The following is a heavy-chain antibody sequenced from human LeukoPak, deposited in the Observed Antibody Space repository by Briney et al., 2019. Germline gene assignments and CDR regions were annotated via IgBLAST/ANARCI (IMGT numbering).Heavy chain of an antibody. CDR1: GYTFTSYG. Sequence: GASVKVSCKASGYTFTSYGISWVRQAPGQGLEWMGWISAYNGNTNYAQKLQGRVTMTTDTSTSTAYMELRSLRSDDTAVYYCARDLRPFIVVVPAASDQLGFDPWGQGTLVTVSS. J-gene: IGHJ5*02. V-gene: IGHV1-18*01. CDR3: ARDLRPFIVVVPAASDQLGFDP. D-gene: IGHD2-2*01. CDR2: ISAYNGNT.